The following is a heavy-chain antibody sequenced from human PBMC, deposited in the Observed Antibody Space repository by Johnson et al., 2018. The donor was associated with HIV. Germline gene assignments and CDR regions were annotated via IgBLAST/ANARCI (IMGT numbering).Heavy chain of an antibody. J-gene: IGHJ3*02. CDR2: ISFDGSNK. Sequence: VESGGGVVQPGRSLRLSCAASGFTFSSYAMHWVRQAPGKGLEWVAVISFDGSNKYYADSVKGRFTISRDNSKNTLYLQMNSLRAEDTAVYYCARLEELLRAFDIWGQGTMVTVSS. D-gene: IGHD1-26*01. CDR3: ARLEELLRAFDI. CDR1: GFTFSSYA. V-gene: IGHV3-30-3*01.